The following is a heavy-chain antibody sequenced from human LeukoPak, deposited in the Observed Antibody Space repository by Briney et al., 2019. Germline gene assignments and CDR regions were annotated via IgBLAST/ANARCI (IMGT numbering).Heavy chain of an antibody. CDR1: GGSISNYY. CDR3: ARELYGGDYETSR. V-gene: IGHV4-59*01. D-gene: IGHD4-17*01. CDR2: IYYSGRT. Sequence: SETLSLTCTVSGGSISNYYWGWIRQPPGKGLEWIGHIYYSGRTEYNPSLKSRVSISIDMSKNQFSLRLTSVTAADTAVYYCARELYGGDYETSRWGQGTLVTVSS. J-gene: IGHJ4*02.